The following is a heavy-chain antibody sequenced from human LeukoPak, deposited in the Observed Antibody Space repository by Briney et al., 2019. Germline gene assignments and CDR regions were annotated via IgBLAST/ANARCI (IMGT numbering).Heavy chain of an antibody. J-gene: IGHJ4*02. Sequence: GGSLRLSCAASGFTFSSYSMNWVRQAPGKGLEWVSSISSSSSYIYYADSVKGRFTISRDNAKNSLYLQMNSLRAEDTAVYYCARAPHELRFLEWNDIGKVCYFDYWGQGTLVTVSS. D-gene: IGHD3-3*01. V-gene: IGHV3-21*01. CDR1: GFTFSSYS. CDR3: ARAPHELRFLEWNDIGKVCYFDY. CDR2: ISSSSSYI.